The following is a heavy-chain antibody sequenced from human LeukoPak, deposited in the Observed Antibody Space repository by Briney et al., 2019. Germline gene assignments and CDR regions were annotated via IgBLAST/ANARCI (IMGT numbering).Heavy chain of an antibody. Sequence: GGSLRLSCAVSGFTLSKGYTSWVRQAPGKGLEWVSVIYGGGDTYYADSVRGRFTISRDNFENTLFLQMDSLRPEDTAVYYCTRLLPSSHHFFDSWGQGTLVTVSS. J-gene: IGHJ4*02. D-gene: IGHD6-6*01. CDR2: IYGGGDT. V-gene: IGHV3-53*01. CDR3: TRLLPSSHHFFDS. CDR1: GFTLSKGY.